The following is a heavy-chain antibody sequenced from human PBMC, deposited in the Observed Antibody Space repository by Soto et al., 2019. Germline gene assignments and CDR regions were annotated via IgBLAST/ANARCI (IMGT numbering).Heavy chain of an antibody. CDR2: IKSKADGSTK. J-gene: IGHJ4*01. CDR3: TTARRGSHGYSF. D-gene: IGHD3-16*01. CDR1: GITVSNVW. V-gene: IGHV3-15*01. Sequence: GESLRLSCAASGITVSNVWMTWIRQPPGKGLEWVGRIKSKADGSTKEYGTPVKDRFIISRDDSKTTVDLQMHALRNEDTAFYCCTTARRGSHGYSFWGHGALVTVSS.